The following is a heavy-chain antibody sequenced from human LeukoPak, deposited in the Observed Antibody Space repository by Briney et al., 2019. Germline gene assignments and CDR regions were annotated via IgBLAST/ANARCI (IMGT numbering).Heavy chain of an antibody. Sequence: PGGSLTLSCSASGFTFSNYALHWVRQAPGKGLEYVSAISNNGIGTYYADSVKGRFTISRDNSKNTLYLQMSSLRAEDTAVYYCVKVPFSSSSRVDYWGQGTLVTASA. D-gene: IGHD6-6*01. V-gene: IGHV3-64D*09. J-gene: IGHJ4*02. CDR1: GFTFSNYA. CDR3: VKVPFSSSSRVDY. CDR2: ISNNGIGT.